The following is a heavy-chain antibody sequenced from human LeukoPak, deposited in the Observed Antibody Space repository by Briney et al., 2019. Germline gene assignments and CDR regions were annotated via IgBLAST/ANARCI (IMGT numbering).Heavy chain of an antibody. J-gene: IGHJ3*02. CDR2: ISAYNGNT. Sequence: ASVKVSCKASGYTFTGYYMHWVRQAPGQGLEWMGWISAYNGNTNYAQKLQGRVTMTTDTSTSTAYMELRSLRSDDTAVYYCAREVSRYYDSSGYYPDAFDIWGQGTMVTVSS. V-gene: IGHV1-18*04. CDR3: AREVSRYYDSSGYYPDAFDI. CDR1: GYTFTGYY. D-gene: IGHD3-22*01.